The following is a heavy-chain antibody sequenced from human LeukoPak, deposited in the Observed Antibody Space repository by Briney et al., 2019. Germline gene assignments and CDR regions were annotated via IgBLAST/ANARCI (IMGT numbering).Heavy chain of an antibody. CDR2: INHSGST. CDR3: ARLRGGGSCYYDY. V-gene: IGHV4-34*01. Sequence: SETLSLTCTVSGGSISSYYWSWIRQPPGKGLEWIGEINHSGSTNYNPSLKSRVTISVDTSKNQFSLKLSSVTAADTAVYYCARLRGGGSCYYDYWGQGTLVTVSS. D-gene: IGHD2-15*01. CDR1: GGSISSYY. J-gene: IGHJ4*02.